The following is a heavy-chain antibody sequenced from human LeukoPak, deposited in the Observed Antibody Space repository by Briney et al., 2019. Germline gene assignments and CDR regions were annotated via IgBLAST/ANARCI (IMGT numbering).Heavy chain of an antibody. J-gene: IGHJ6*03. D-gene: IGHD5-18*01. CDR3: ARHSGYSYGYAYYYYYMDV. V-gene: IGHV4-39*01. CDR2: IYYSGST. CDR1: GGSISSSSYY. Sequence: SETLSLTCTVSGGSISSSSYYWGWIRQPPGKGLEWIGSIYYSGSTYYNPSLKSRVTISVDPSKNQFSLKLSSVTAADTAVYYCARHSGYSYGYAYYYYYMDVWGRGTTVTVSS.